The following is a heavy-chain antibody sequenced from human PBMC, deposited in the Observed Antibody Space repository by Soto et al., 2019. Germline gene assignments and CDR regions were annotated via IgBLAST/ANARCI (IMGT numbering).Heavy chain of an antibody. J-gene: IGHJ5*02. CDR3: ARSCDSSGYLSSWFDP. CDR1: GYTFTSYG. V-gene: IGHV1-18*01. CDR2: ISAYNGNT. D-gene: IGHD3-22*01. Sequence: ASVKVSCKASGYTFTSYGISWVRQAPGQGLEWMGWISAYNGNTNYAQKLQGRVTMTTDTSTSTAYMELRSLRSDDTAVYYCARSCDSSGYLSSWFDPWGQGTLVTDSS.